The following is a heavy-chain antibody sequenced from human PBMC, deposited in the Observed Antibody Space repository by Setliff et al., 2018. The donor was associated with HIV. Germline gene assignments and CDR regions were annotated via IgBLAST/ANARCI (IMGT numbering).Heavy chain of an antibody. J-gene: IGHJ3*02. CDR3: VRDKWLVPDTFDI. D-gene: IGHD6-19*01. CDR1: GFTFEDYG. CDR2: VNWNGGST. Sequence: GSLRLSCAVSGFTFEDYGMSWVRQAPGKGLEWVSGVNWNGGSTGYVDSVKGRFTISRDNAKNSLYLQMNGLRAEDMALYYCVRDKWLVPDTFDIWGQGTMVTVSS. V-gene: IGHV3-20*04.